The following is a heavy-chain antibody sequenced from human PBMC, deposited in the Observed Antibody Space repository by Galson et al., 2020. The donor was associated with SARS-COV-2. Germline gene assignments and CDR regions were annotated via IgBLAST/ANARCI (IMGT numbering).Heavy chain of an antibody. J-gene: IGHJ4*02. CDR1: GNAFTYYY. Sequence: ASVKVSCKSSGNAFTYYYIHWVRQAPGQGLEWVGLINPNSGDATYAQKFQGRVTMTRDTSISTAYMELNSLNSDDAAVYYCARSRRSQVTAYIDYWGQGTLVSVSS. D-gene: IGHD2-21*02. CDR3: ARSRRSQVTAYIDY. CDR2: INPNSGDA. V-gene: IGHV1-2*02.